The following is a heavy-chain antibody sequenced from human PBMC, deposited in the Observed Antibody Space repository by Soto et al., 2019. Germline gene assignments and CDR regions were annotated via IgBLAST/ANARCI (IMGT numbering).Heavy chain of an antibody. CDR3: AKVGYSGYALDY. J-gene: IGHJ4*02. CDR2: ISWNSGSI. V-gene: IGHV3-9*01. D-gene: IGHD5-12*01. Sequence: GGSLRLSCAASGFTFDDYAMHWVRQAPGKGLEWVSGISWNSGSIGYADSVKGRFTISRDNAKNSLYLQMNSLRAEDTALYYCAKVGYSGYALDYWGQGTLVTVSS. CDR1: GFTFDDYA.